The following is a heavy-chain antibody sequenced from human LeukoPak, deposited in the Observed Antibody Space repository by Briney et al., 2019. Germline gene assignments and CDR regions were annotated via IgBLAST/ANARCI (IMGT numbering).Heavy chain of an antibody. CDR3: ARDPRRGWLYYFDY. CDR2: ISSSSSYI. CDR1: GFTFSSYS. D-gene: IGHD6-19*01. Sequence: GGSLRLSCAASGFTFSSYSMNWVRQAPGKGLEWVSSISSSSSYIYYADSVKGRFTISRDNAKNSLYLQMNSLRAEDTAVYYCARDPRRGWLYYFDYWGQGTLVTVSS. J-gene: IGHJ4*02. V-gene: IGHV3-21*01.